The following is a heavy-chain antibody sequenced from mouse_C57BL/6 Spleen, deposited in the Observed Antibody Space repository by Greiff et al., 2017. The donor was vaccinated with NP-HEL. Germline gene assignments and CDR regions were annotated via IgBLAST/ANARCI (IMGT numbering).Heavy chain of an antibody. V-gene: IGHV7-3*01. J-gene: IGHJ4*01. CDR2: IRNKANGYTT. CDR1: GFTFTDYY. D-gene: IGHD2-5*01. Sequence: EVKVVESGGGLVQPGGSLSLSCAASGFTFTDYYMSWVRQPPGKALEWLGFIRNKANGYTTEYSASVKGRFTISRDNSQSILYLQMNALRAEDSATYYCASLHYYSNYDAMDYWGQGTSVTVSS. CDR3: ASLHYYSNYDAMDY.